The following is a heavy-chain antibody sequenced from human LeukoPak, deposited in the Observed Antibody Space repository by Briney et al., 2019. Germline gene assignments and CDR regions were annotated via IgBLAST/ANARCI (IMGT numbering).Heavy chain of an antibody. J-gene: IGHJ3*02. CDR1: GFTFSSYS. CDR3: ARVGYYDSSGYRAFDI. D-gene: IGHD3-22*01. Sequence: GGSLRLSCAASGFTFSSYSMNWVRQAPGKGLEWVSSISSSSSYIYYADSVKGRFTISRDNAKNSLYLQMNSLRTEDTAVYYCARVGYYDSSGYRAFDIWGQGTMVTVSS. CDR2: ISSSSSYI. V-gene: IGHV3-21*01.